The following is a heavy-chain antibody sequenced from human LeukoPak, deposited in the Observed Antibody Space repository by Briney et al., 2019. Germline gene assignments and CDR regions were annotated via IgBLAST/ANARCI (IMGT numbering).Heavy chain of an antibody. J-gene: IGHJ4*02. D-gene: IGHD3-22*01. CDR3: ARDYDSSGSFDY. CDR1: GFTFRSYT. V-gene: IGHV3-21*01. CDR2: ISSTNKYI. Sequence: GGSLRLSCAASGFTFRSYTMTWVRQAPGKGLEWVSSISSTNKYIYYADSVKGRFTISRDNAKNSLYLQMNGMGAEDTAVYYCARDYDSSGSFDYWGRGTLVAVSS.